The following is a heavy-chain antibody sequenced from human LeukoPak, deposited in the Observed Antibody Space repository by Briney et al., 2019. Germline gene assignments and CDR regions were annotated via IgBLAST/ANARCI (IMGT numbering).Heavy chain of an antibody. CDR1: GGSISSYY. Sequence: SETLSLTCTVSGGSISSYYWSWIRQPPGKGLEWIGYIYYSGSTNYNPSLKSRVTISVDTSKNQFSLKLSSVTAADTAVYYCARGARYSSPLDYWGQGTLVTVSS. D-gene: IGHD6-13*01. CDR3: ARGARYSSPLDY. V-gene: IGHV4-59*01. CDR2: IYYSGST. J-gene: IGHJ4*02.